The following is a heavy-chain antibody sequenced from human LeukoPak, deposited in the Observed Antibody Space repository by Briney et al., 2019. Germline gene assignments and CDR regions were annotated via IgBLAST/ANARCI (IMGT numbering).Heavy chain of an antibody. J-gene: IGHJ4*02. V-gene: IGHV1-2*02. D-gene: IGHD3-22*01. CDR2: INPNSGGT. Sequence: ASVKLSCKASGYTFTGYYMHWVRQAPGQGLEWMGLINPNSGGTNYAQKFQGRVTMTRDTSISTAYMELSRLRSDDTAVYYCARGYYDSSGYRRRFDYWGQGTLVTVSS. CDR3: ARGYYDSSGYRRRFDY. CDR1: GYTFTGYY.